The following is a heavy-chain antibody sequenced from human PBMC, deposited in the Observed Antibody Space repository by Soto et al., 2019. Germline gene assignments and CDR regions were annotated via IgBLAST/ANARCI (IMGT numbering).Heavy chain of an antibody. Sequence: ASVKVSCKASGYIFTTYAMHWVRQAPGQRLEWMGWINAVNGHTKYSQKFQGRVTIAGDTSASTAYMELSSLTSEDTAVYYCARDDCSGGSCYPPTGAFDIWGQGTMVT. D-gene: IGHD2-15*01. CDR3: ARDDCSGGSCYPPTGAFDI. CDR1: GYIFTTYA. V-gene: IGHV1-3*01. CDR2: INAVNGHT. J-gene: IGHJ3*02.